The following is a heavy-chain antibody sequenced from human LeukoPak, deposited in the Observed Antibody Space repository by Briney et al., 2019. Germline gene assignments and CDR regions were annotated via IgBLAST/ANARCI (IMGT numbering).Heavy chain of an antibody. V-gene: IGHV3-7*03. CDR3: AKYCSGGHCYSGMDV. D-gene: IGHD2-15*01. J-gene: IGHJ6*02. CDR2: IKQDGSEK. Sequence: GGSLRLSCAASGFTFSGNWMNWVRQAPGKGLEWVANIKQDGSEKYYVDSVKGRFTISRDNAKNSLYLQMNSLRGEDTAVYYCAKYCSGGHCYSGMDVWGQGTTVTVSS. CDR1: GFTFSGNW.